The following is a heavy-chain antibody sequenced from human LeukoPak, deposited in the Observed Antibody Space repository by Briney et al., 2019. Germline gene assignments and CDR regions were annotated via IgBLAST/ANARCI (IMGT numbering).Heavy chain of an antibody. D-gene: IGHD5-12*01. Sequence: GESLKIFCTASGYSFSKYWIGWVRQTPGKGLEWMGFTYSDESLIRYSPSFEGQVTISADNSINTAYLQWNSLKASDTAMYYCGRYGLSGNGYTSYFYYGMDFWGQGTAVTVSS. J-gene: IGHJ6*02. CDR3: GRYGLSGNGYTSYFYYGMDF. CDR2: TYSDESLI. V-gene: IGHV5-51*01. CDR1: GYSFSKYW.